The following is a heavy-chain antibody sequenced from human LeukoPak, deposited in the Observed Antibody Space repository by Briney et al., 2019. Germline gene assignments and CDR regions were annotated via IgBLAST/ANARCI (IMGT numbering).Heavy chain of an antibody. V-gene: IGHV1-18*01. Sequence: ASVKVSCKASGYTFTSYGISWVRQAPGQGLEWMGWISAYNGNTNYAQKLQGRVTMTTDTSTSTAYMELRSLRSDDTAVYYCARYHVWGSYRASYYGMDVWGQGTTVTVSS. CDR2: ISAYNGNT. CDR3: ARYHVWGSYRASYYGMDV. J-gene: IGHJ6*02. D-gene: IGHD3-16*02. CDR1: GYTFTSYG.